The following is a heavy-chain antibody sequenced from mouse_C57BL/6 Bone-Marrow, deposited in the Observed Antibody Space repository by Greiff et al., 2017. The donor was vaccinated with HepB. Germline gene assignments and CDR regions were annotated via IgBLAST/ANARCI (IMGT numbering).Heavy chain of an antibody. CDR3: AKDYDYPAWFAY. CDR2: ISDGGSYT. V-gene: IGHV5-4*03. CDR1: GFTFSSYA. Sequence: EVKLVESGGGLVKPGGSLKLSCAASGFTFSSYAMSWVRQTPEKRLEWVATISDGGSYTYYPDNVKGRFTISRDNAKNNLYLQMSQLKSEDTAMYYCAKDYDYPAWFAYWGQGTLVTVSA. J-gene: IGHJ3*01. D-gene: IGHD2-4*01.